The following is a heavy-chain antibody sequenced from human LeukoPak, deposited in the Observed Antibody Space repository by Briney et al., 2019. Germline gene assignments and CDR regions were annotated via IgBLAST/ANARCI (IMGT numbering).Heavy chain of an antibody. CDR1: GGSISSYY. V-gene: IGHV4-59*01. Sequence: SETLSLTCTVSGGSISSYYWSWIRQPPGKGLEWIRYIYYSGSTNYNPSLKSRVTISVDTSKNQFSLKLSSVTAADTAVYYCARDSRLPHPGGPDYYYYYGMDVWGQGTTVTVSS. D-gene: IGHD6-25*01. CDR3: ARDSRLPHPGGPDYYYYYGMDV. CDR2: IYYSGST. J-gene: IGHJ6*02.